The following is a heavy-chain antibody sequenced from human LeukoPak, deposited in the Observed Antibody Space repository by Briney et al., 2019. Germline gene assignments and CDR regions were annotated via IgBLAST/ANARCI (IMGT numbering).Heavy chain of an antibody. CDR3: ARDFEPRGYYDSSGYYGNDY. D-gene: IGHD3-22*01. CDR1: GYTFTNYW. V-gene: IGHV1-18*01. CDR2: ISAYNGNT. J-gene: IGHJ4*02. Sequence: GESLKISCKGSGYTFTNYWIGWVRQAPGQGLEWMGWISAYNGNTNYAQKLQGRVTMITDTSTSTAYMELRSLRSDDTAVYYCARDFEPRGYYDSSGYYGNDYWGQGTLVTVSS.